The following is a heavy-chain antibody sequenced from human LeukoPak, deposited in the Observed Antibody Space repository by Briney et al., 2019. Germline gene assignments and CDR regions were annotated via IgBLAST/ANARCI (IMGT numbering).Heavy chain of an antibody. J-gene: IGHJ4*02. CDR3: VTGHWEFDC. D-gene: IGHD7-27*01. V-gene: IGHV4-59*01. CDR1: GGSISSYY. Sequence: PSETLSLTCTVSGGSISSYYRNWIRQPPGKGLEWIGEIYNSGSPNYNPSLQSRVTISVDTSKNQFSLKLSSVTAADTAVYFCVTGHWEFDCWGQGTLVTVSS. CDR2: IYNSGSP.